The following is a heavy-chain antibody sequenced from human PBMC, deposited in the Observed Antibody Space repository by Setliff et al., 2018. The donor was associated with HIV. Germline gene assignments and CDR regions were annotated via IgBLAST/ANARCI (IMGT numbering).Heavy chain of an antibody. CDR3: ATVFYYNSESYSLDY. J-gene: IGHJ4*02. Sequence: ASVKVSCKASGYTFTRNAMHWVRQAPGQRLEWMGWINTGNGNTKYSQKCQGRVTITRDTSTSTVYMEMIILRSEETAVYYCATVFYYNSESYSLDYWGQGMLVTVSS. CDR2: INTGNGNT. D-gene: IGHD3-10*01. V-gene: IGHV1-3*04. CDR1: GYTFTRNA.